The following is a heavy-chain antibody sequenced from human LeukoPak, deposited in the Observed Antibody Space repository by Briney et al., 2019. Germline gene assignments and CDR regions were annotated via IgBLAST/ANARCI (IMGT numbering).Heavy chain of an antibody. CDR3: ARAYYYDSSGYYEVPVDY. V-gene: IGHV4-61*01. J-gene: IGHJ4*02. D-gene: IGHD3-22*01. Sequence: PSETLSLTCTVSGASVSSGSYYWSWIRQPPGKGLEWIVYIYYSGSNTYNPSRKSRVTIAVDTTKHQFSLKLSSVTAADTAGYYCARAYYYDSSGYYEVPVDYWGQGTLVTVSS. CDR2: IYYSGSN. CDR1: GASVSSGSYY.